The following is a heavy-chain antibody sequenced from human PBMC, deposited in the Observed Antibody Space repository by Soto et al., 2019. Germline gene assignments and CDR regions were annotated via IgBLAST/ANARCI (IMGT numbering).Heavy chain of an antibody. J-gene: IGHJ3*02. CDR2: IIPIFGTA. V-gene: IGHV1-69*13. CDR1: GGTFSSYA. D-gene: IGHD5-18*01. Sequence: SVKVSCKASGGTFSSYAISWVRQAPGQGLEWMGGIIPIFGTANYAQKFQGRVTITADESTSTAYMELSSLRSEDTAVYYCAREESRLWSDAFDIWGQGTMVTVS. CDR3: AREESRLWSDAFDI.